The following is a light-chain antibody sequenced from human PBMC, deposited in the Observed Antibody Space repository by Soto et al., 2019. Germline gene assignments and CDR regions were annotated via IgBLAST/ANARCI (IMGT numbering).Light chain of an antibody. J-gene: IGKJ5*01. V-gene: IGKV3-20*01. CDR2: AAS. CDR1: QSVSSNF. CDR3: QQYGGSPIT. Sequence: EIVLTQSPGTLSLSPGERATLSCRASQSVSSNFLAWFQQQPGQAPRLLVYAASRRVTGIPDRFSGSGSGTDFTLTISRLEPEEFAVYFCQQYGGSPITFGQGTRLEIK.